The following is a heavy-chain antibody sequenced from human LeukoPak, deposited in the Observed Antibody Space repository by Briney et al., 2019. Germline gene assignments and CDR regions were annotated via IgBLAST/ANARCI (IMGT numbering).Heavy chain of an antibody. J-gene: IGHJ4*02. Sequence: PGGSLRLSCAASGFTFSSYAMRWVRQAPGKGLEWVSTVGGSGSSTYYADSVKGRFTISRDNSKNTVYLQMNSLRAGDTAIYYCARTFGESSNGQYCDYWGLGTLVTVSS. D-gene: IGHD2-8*01. V-gene: IGHV3-23*01. CDR3: ARTFGESSNGQYCDY. CDR2: VGGSGSST. CDR1: GFTFSSYA.